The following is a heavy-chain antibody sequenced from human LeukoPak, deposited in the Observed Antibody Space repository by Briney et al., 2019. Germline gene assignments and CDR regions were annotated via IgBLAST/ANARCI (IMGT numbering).Heavy chain of an antibody. J-gene: IGHJ4*02. V-gene: IGHV3-23*01. CDR1: GFTFSSYA. Sequence: PGGSLRLSCAASGFTFSSYAMSWVRQAPGKGLEWVSAISGSGGSTYYADSVKGRFTISRDNSKNTLYLQMNSLRAEDTAVYYCAKVARKSITGTTWNYFDYWGQGTLVTVSS. CDR2: ISGSGGST. D-gene: IGHD1-7*01. CDR3: AKVARKSITGTTWNYFDY.